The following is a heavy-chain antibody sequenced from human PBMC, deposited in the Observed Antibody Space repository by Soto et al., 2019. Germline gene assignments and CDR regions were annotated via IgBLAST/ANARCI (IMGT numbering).Heavy chain of an antibody. D-gene: IGHD1-26*01. V-gene: IGHV4-31*03. J-gene: IGHJ3*01. CDR2: IYYSGNT. CDR1: GGSINTGGYY. CDR3: ARDGGSYVDFAFDL. Sequence: QVQLQESGPGLVKPSQTLSLTCTVSGGSINTGGYYWSWIRQHPVKGLEWIGYIYYSGNTYYNPSLKSRVTISLDTSKIQFSLKLSSVTAADTAVYYCARDGGSYVDFAFDLWGQGTMVTVSS.